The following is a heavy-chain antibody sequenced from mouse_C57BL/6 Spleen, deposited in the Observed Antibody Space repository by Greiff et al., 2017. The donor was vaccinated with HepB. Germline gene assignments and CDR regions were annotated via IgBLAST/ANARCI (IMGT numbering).Heavy chain of an antibody. V-gene: IGHV1-15*01. J-gene: IGHJ3*01. CDR1: GYTFTDYE. CDR2: IDPETGGT. Sequence: VQLQQSGAELVRPGASVTLSCKASGYTFTDYEMHWVKQTPVHGLEWIGAIDPETGGTAYNQKFKGKAILTADKSSSTAYMELRSLTSEDSAVYYCTRGGYDYEFADWGQGTLVTVSA. CDR3: TRGGYDYEFAD. D-gene: IGHD2-4*01.